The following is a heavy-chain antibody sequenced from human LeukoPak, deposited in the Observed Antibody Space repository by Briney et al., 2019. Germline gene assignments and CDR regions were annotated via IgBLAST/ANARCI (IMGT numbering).Heavy chain of an antibody. CDR1: GFTFSSYA. V-gene: IGHV3-23*01. J-gene: IGHJ3*02. D-gene: IGHD1-14*01. Sequence: PGGSLRLSCAASGFTFSSYAMSWVRQAPGKGLEWVSAISGSGGSTYYADSVKGRFTISRDSSKSTVYLQMNSLRAEDTAIYYCAKSGKTVWTFDIWGRGTMVTVSS. CDR3: AKSGKTVWTFDI. CDR2: ISGSGGST.